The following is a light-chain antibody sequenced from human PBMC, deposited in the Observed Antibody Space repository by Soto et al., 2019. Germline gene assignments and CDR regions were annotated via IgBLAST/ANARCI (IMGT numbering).Light chain of an antibody. V-gene: IGLV1-40*01. CDR2: GNN. CDR3: QSYDTSLSGSV. Sequence: QSVLTQPPSVSGAPGQTVTISCTGSSSNIGAGYDVHWYQQLPRTAPKLLIYGNNNRPSGVPDRFSGSKSGTSASLAITGLQAGDEADYYCQSYDTSLSGSVFGGGTKLTVL. J-gene: IGLJ2*01. CDR1: SSNIGAGYD.